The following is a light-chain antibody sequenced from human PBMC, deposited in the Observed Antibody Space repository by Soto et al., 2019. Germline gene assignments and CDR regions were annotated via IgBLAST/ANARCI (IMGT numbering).Light chain of an antibody. CDR2: GAS. CDR3: QQYNNWPQT. CDR1: QSVSGN. Sequence: EIVMTQSPATLSVSPGERATLSRRASQSVSGNLAWYQQKPGQAPRLLIYGASTRATGIPARFSGSGSGTEFTLTISSLQSEDFAVYHCQQYNNWPQTFGQGTKLEIK. V-gene: IGKV3D-15*01. J-gene: IGKJ2*01.